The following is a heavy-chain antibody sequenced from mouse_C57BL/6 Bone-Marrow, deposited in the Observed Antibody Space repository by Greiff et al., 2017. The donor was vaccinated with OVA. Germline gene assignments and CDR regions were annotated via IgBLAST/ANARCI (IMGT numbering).Heavy chain of an antibody. CDR3: VRHPSCGYFDV. CDR2: IRSKSNNYAT. Sequence: EVKLQESGGGLVQPKGSLKLSCAASGFSFNTYAMNWVRQAPGKGLEWVARIRSKSNNYATYYADSVKDRFTISRDDSESRLYLQMNNLKTEDTAMYYCVRHPSCGYFDVWGTGTTVTVSS. CDR1: GFSFNTYA. V-gene: IGHV10-1*01. J-gene: IGHJ1*03.